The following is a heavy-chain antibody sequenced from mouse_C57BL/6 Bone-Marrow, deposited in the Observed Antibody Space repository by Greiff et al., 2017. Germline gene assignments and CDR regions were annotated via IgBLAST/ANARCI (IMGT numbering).Heavy chain of an antibody. Sequence: EVMLVESGGGLVQPKGSLKLSCAASGFSFNTYAMNWVRQAPGKGLEWVARIRSKSNNYATYYADSVKDRFTISRDDSESMLYLQMNNLKTEDTAMYYCVRHGGLRQFDYAMDYWGQGTSVTVSS. CDR2: IRSKSNNYAT. J-gene: IGHJ4*01. V-gene: IGHV10-1*01. CDR1: GFSFNTYA. CDR3: VRHGGLRQFDYAMDY. D-gene: IGHD2-4*01.